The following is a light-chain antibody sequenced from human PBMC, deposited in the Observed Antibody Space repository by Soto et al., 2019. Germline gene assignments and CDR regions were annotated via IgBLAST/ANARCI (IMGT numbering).Light chain of an antibody. J-gene: IGKJ1*01. CDR3: QQYNSYPWT. Sequence: DIQMTQSPSTLSASVGDRVTITCRASQSISGWLAWYQQKPGKAPKLLIYDVSSLASGVPSRFSGSGSGTEFTLTISSLQPDDFSTYYCQQYNSYPWTFGQGTKVDIK. CDR1: QSISGW. CDR2: DVS. V-gene: IGKV1-5*01.